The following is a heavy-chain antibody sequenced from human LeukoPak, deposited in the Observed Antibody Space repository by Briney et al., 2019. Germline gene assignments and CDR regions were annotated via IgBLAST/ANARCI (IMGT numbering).Heavy chain of an antibody. Sequence: ASVTVSCKASGGTFSSYTNSWVRQAPGQGLEWMGRIIPILGIANYAQKFQGRVTITADKSTSTAYMELSSLRSEDTAVYYCARGRYYDSNPMDVGGQGPRSPSP. CDR2: IIPILGIA. CDR1: GGTFSSYT. V-gene: IGHV1-69*02. J-gene: IGHJ6*02. D-gene: IGHD3-22*01. CDR3: ARGRYYDSNPMDV.